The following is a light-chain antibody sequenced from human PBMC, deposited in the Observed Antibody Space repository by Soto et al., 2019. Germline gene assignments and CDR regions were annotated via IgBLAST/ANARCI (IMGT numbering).Light chain of an antibody. J-gene: IGLJ1*01. V-gene: IGLV2-8*01. CDR2: EVS. CDR1: SSDVGGYNY. Sequence: QSVLTHPPSPSGPPGQSVTISCTGTSSDVGGYNYVSWYQQHPGKAPKLMIYEVSKRPSGVPDRFSGSKSGNTASLTVSGLQAEDEADYYCSSYAGSNNYVFGTGTKVTVL. CDR3: SSYAGSNNYV.